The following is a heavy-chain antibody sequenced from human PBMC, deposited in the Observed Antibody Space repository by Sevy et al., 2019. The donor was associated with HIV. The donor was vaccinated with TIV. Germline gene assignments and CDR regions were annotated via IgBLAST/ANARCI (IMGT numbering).Heavy chain of an antibody. J-gene: IGHJ6*02. Sequence: GESLKISCKASGYRFNTYWINWVRQMPGKGLEWMGVIYPGDSETLYSPSVQGQVVISADKSSSTAYLQWSSLEASDTATYYCARYINNNGMDVWGHGTTVTVSS. CDR1: GYRFNTYW. CDR2: IYPGDSET. D-gene: IGHD2-8*01. V-gene: IGHV5-51*01. CDR3: ARYINNNGMDV.